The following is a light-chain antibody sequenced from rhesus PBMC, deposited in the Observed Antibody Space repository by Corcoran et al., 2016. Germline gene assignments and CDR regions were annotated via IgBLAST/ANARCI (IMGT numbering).Light chain of an antibody. CDR3: QHGYGTPYS. Sequence: DIQMTQSPSSLSASVGDRVTITCRASENVNNYLNWYQQKPGKAPKLLIYKASTLQSGVPSRLSGSGSGTDYTFTISILHPEDVATYYCQHGYGTPYSFGQGTKVEIK. V-gene: IGKV1-74*01. J-gene: IGKJ2*01. CDR1: ENVNNY. CDR2: KAS.